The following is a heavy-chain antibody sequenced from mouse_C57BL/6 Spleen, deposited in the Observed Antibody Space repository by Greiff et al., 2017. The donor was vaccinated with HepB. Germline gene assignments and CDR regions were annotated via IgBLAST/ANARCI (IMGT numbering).Heavy chain of an antibody. J-gene: IGHJ2*01. D-gene: IGHD2-10*02. CDR1: GYAFSSSW. V-gene: IGHV1-82*01. CDR3: AKYGNYVGFDY. Sequence: VKLQESGPELVKPGASVKISCKASGYAFSSSWMNWVKQRPGKGLEWIGRIYPGDGDTNYNGKFKGKATLTAYKSSSTAYMQLSSLTSEDSAVYFCAKYGNYVGFDYWGQGTTLTVSS. CDR2: IYPGDGDT.